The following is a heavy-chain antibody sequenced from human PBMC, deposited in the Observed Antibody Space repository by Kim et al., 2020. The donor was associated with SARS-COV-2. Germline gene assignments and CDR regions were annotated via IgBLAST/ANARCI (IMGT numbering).Heavy chain of an antibody. J-gene: IGHJ4*02. D-gene: IGHD6-19*01. CDR2: KTDGGTT. V-gene: IGHV3-15*01. CDR3: TTEGW. Sequence: KTDGGTTDYAAPVKGRFTISRDDSKNTLYLQMNSLKTEDTAVYYCTTEGWWGQGTLVTVSS.